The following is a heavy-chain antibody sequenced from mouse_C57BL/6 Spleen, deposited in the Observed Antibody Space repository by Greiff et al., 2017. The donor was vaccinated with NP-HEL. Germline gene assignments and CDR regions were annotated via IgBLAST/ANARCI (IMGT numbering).Heavy chain of an antibody. CDR2: INPSNGGT. J-gene: IGHJ4*01. D-gene: IGHD4-1*01. CDR1: GYTFTSYW. V-gene: IGHV1-53*01. Sequence: VKLQQPGTELVKPGASVKLSCKASGYTFTSYWMHWVKQRPGQGLEWIGNINPSNGGTNYNEKFKSKATLTVDKSSSSAYMQLSSLTSEDSAVYYCARRFWDYYAMDYWGQGTSVTVSS. CDR3: ARRFWDYYAMDY.